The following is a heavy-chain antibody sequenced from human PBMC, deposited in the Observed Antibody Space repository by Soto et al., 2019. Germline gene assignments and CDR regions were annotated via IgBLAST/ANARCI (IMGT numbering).Heavy chain of an antibody. CDR1: GFSLTTQGVH. Sequence: QITLKESGPTLVKPTQALTLTYTFSGFSLTTQGVHVGWIRQPPGKALEWLALIYWDDNEVYSPSLKNRLTITKDSSKIQVVLTLATVDTVDIATYYCVYRDFGDYFFQYWGQGILVNVSS. CDR2: IYWDDNE. CDR3: VYRDFGDYFFQY. V-gene: IGHV2-5*02. D-gene: IGHD4-17*01. J-gene: IGHJ4*02.